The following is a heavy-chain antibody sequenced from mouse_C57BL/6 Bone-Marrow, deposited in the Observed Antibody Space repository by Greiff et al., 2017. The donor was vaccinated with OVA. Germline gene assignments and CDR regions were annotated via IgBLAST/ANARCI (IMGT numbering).Heavy chain of an antibody. J-gene: IGHJ2*01. Sequence: QVQLQQSGAELAKPGASVKLSCKASGYTFTSYWMHWVKQRPGQGLEWIGYINPSSGYTKYNQKFKDKATLTADESSSTAYMQLSSLTYEDSAVYYCARRRPFLSLYYFDYWGQGTTLTVSS. CDR2: INPSSGYT. CDR3: ARRRPFLSLYYFDY. D-gene: IGHD6-5*01. CDR1: GYTFTSYW. V-gene: IGHV1-7*01.